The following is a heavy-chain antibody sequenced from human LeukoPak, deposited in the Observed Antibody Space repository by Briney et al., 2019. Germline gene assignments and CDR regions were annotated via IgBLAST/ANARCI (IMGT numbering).Heavy chain of an antibody. J-gene: IGHJ6*03. CDR1: GYTSTGYY. Sequence: GASVKVSCKASGYTSTGYYMHWVRQAPGQGLEWMGWINPNSGGTNYAQKFQGRVTMTRDTSISTAYMELSRLRSDDTAVYYCAREARVATTYYYYYMDVWGKGTTVTISS. V-gene: IGHV1-2*02. D-gene: IGHD5-12*01. CDR2: INPNSGGT. CDR3: AREARVATTYYYYYMDV.